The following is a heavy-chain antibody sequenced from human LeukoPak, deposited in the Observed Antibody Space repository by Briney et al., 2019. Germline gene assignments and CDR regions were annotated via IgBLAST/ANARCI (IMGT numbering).Heavy chain of an antibody. V-gene: IGHV4-59*01. CDR3: ARAPMVRGVPYFDY. CDR1: GGSISSYY. Sequence: PSETLSLTCTVSGGSISSYYWSWIRQPPGKGLEWIGYIYYSGSTNYNPSLKSRVTISVDTSKNQLSLKLSSVTAADTAVYYCARAPMVRGVPYFDYWGQGTLVTVSS. CDR2: IYYSGST. D-gene: IGHD3-10*01. J-gene: IGHJ4*02.